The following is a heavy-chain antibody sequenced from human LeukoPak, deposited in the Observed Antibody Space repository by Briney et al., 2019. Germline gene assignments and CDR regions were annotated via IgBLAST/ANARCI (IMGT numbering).Heavy chain of an antibody. J-gene: IGHJ4*02. CDR3: ARDSPVAGPNYFDY. Sequence: GGSLRLSCAASGFTFSTYSMNWVRQAPGRGLEWLSYISGGGSAICYADSVKGRFTISRDNAKNSVSLQMNSLRAEDTAVYYCARDSPVAGPNYFDYWGQGTLVTVSS. D-gene: IGHD6-19*01. CDR1: GFTFSTYS. CDR2: ISGGGSAI. V-gene: IGHV3-48*01.